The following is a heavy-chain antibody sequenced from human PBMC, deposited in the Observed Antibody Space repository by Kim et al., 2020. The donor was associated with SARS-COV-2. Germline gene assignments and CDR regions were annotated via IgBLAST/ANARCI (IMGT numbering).Heavy chain of an antibody. Sequence: SETLSLTCTVSGGSISGSYYYWGWIRQPPGQGLDWIGTVYDSGTSYYNPSLKGRITISVDTSENQFSLHLTSVTAAAAALYYCARSCCVILTGHNWFDP. V-gene: IGHV4-39*01. J-gene: IGHJ5*02. CDR1: GGSISGSYYY. D-gene: IGHD3-9*01. CDR2: VYDSGTS. CDR3: ARSCCVILTGHNWFDP.